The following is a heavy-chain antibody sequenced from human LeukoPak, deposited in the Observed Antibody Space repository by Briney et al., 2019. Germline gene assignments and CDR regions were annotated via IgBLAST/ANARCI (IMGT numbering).Heavy chain of an antibody. D-gene: IGHD3-22*01. CDR1: GYTFTSYG. CDR3: ARFQNYYDSSGPQGYYFDY. Sequence: ASVKVSCKASGYTFTSYGISWVRQAPGQGLEWMGWISAYNGNTNYAQKLQGRVTMTTDTSTSTAYMELRSLRSDDTAVYYCARFQNYYDSSGPQGYYFDYWGQGTLVTVSS. CDR2: ISAYNGNT. V-gene: IGHV1-18*01. J-gene: IGHJ4*02.